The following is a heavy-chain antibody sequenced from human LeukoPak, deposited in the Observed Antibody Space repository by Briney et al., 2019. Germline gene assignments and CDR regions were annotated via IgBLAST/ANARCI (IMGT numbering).Heavy chain of an antibody. V-gene: IGHV4-39*07. CDR3: ASLYYDSSGLRGAFDI. J-gene: IGHJ3*02. CDR1: GGSISSSSYY. D-gene: IGHD3-22*01. CDR2: IYYSGST. Sequence: PSETLSLTCTVSGGSISSSSYYWGWIRQPPGKGLEWIGSIYYSGSTYYNPSLKSRVTISVDTSKNQFSLKLSSVAAADTAVYYCASLYYDSSGLRGAFDIWGQGTMVTVSS.